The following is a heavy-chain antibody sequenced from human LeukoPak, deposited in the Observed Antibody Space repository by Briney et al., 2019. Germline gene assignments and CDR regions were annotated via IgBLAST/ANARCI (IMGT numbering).Heavy chain of an antibody. D-gene: IGHD2-15*01. V-gene: IGHV3-9*01. CDR1: GFTFDDYA. CDR2: ISWNSGSI. Sequence: GGSLRLSCAASGFTFDDYAMHWVRQAPGKGLEWVSGISWNSGSIGYADSVKGRFTISRDNAKNTLYLQMNSLRAEDTAVYYCARELPFDYWGQGTLVTVSS. J-gene: IGHJ4*02. CDR3: ARELPFDY.